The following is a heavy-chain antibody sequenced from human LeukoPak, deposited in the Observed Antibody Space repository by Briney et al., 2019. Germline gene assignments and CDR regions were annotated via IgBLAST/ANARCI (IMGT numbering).Heavy chain of an antibody. V-gene: IGHV3-21*01. J-gene: IGHJ3*02. CDR1: GFTFSSYS. Sequence: GGSLRLSCAASGFTFSSYSMNLVRQAPGRGLEWASSISSSSSYIYYADSVKGRFTISRDNAKNSLYLQMNSLRAEDTAVYYCARDSADIVVVPAAMSAFDIWGQGTMVTVSS. D-gene: IGHD2-2*01. CDR2: ISSSSSYI. CDR3: ARDSADIVVVPAAMSAFDI.